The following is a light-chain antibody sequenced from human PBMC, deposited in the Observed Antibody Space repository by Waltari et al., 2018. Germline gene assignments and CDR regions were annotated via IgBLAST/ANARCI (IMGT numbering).Light chain of an antibody. J-gene: IGLJ2*01. CDR1: SSYVGTYIL. CDR2: EGS. CDR3: SSYAGGGTPRV. Sequence: QSALIQPASVSGSPGQSITISCTETSSYVGTYILVSWYQQHPGKAPKLLVYEGSKRSSGVSYRFSGSKSGNTASLTISGLQAEDEADYYCSSYAGGGTPRVFGGGTKLTVL. V-gene: IGLV2-23*01.